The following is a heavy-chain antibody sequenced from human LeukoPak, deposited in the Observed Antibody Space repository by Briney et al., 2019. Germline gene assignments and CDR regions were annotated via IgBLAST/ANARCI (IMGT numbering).Heavy chain of an antibody. CDR1: GGTFSSYA. CDR2: IIPILGIA. CDR3: ASGNYYDSSGSLMGY. J-gene: IGHJ4*02. V-gene: IGHV1-69*04. Sequence: SVKVSCKASGGTFSSYAISWVRQAPGQGLEWMGRIIPILGIANYAQKFQGRVTITADKSTSTAYMELSSLRCEDTAVYYCASGNYYDSSGSLMGYWGQGTLVTVSS. D-gene: IGHD3-22*01.